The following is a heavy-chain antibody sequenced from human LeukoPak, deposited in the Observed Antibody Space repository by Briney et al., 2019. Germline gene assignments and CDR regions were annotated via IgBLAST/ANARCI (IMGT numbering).Heavy chain of an antibody. Sequence: ASVKVSCKASGYTFTGYYMHWVRQAPGQGLEWMGWINPNSGGTNYAQKFQGRVTMTRDTSISTAYMELSRLRSDDTAVYYCARDRPMVAVAGTYYYYGMDVWGQGTTVTVSS. CDR2: INPNSGGT. D-gene: IGHD6-19*01. CDR3: ARDRPMVAVAGTYYYYGMDV. CDR1: GYTFTGYY. V-gene: IGHV1-2*02. J-gene: IGHJ6*02.